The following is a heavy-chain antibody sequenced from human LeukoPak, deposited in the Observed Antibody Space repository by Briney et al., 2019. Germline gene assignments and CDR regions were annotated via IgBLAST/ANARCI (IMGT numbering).Heavy chain of an antibody. Sequence: QSGGSLRLSCAASGFTVSSNYMSWVRQAPGKGLEWVAVISYDGSNKYYADSVKGRFTISRDNSKNTLYLQMNSLRAEDTAVYYCARDKEVVAGYYDYWGQGTLVTVSS. CDR2: ISYDGSNK. D-gene: IGHD6-19*01. CDR1: GFTVSSNY. J-gene: IGHJ4*02. V-gene: IGHV3-30-3*01. CDR3: ARDKEVVAGYYDY.